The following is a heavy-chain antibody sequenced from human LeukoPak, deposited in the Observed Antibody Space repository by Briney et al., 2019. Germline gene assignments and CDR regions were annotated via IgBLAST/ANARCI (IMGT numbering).Heavy chain of an antibody. CDR1: GFTFSSYS. Sequence: PGGSLRLSCAASGFTFSSYSMNWVRQAPGKGLEWVSSISSSSSYIYYADSVKGRFTISRDNAKNSLYLQMNSLRAEDTAVYYCASSQDSPDAFDIWGQGTMVTVSS. V-gene: IGHV3-21*01. CDR2: ISSSSSYI. D-gene: IGHD5-18*01. CDR3: ASSQDSPDAFDI. J-gene: IGHJ3*02.